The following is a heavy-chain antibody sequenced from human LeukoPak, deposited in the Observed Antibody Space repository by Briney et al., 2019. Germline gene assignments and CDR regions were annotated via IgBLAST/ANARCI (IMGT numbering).Heavy chain of an antibody. CDR1: GFSVSSNF. V-gene: IGHV3-53*01. J-gene: IGHJ4*02. Sequence: GESLKISCAASGFSVSSNFMSWVRQAPGKGLEWVSIIYSGGSTHYADSVKGRFTISRDNSKNTLYLQMSSLRAEDTAVYYCARDIAYNYDSSGYSYVYWGQGTLVTVSS. CDR2: IYSGGST. D-gene: IGHD3-22*01. CDR3: ARDIAYNYDSSGYSYVY.